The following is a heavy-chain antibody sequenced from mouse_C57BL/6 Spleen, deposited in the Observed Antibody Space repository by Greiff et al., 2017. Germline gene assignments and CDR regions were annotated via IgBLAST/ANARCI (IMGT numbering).Heavy chain of an antibody. CDR3: ARERSNDY. CDR1: GFTFSSYA. Sequence: EVKLEESGGGLVKPGGSLKLSCAASGFTFSSYAMSWVRQTPEKRLEWVATISDGGSYTYYPDNVKGRFTISRDNAKNNLYLQMSHLKSEDTAMYYCARERSNDYWGQGTTLTVSS. J-gene: IGHJ2*01. V-gene: IGHV5-4*01. D-gene: IGHD2-5*01. CDR2: ISDGGSYT.